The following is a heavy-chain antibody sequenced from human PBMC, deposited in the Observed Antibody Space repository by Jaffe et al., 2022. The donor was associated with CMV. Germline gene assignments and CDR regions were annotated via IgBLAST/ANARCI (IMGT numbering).Heavy chain of an antibody. CDR1: GFTFSSYW. CDR3: AREGVDYYDSSGYPFDY. CDR2: INSDGSST. V-gene: IGHV3-74*01. J-gene: IGHJ4*02. Sequence: EVQLVESGGGLVQPGGSLRLSCAASGFTFSSYWMHWVRQAPGKGLVWVSRINSDGSSTSYADSVKGRFTISRDNAKNTLYLQMNSLRAEDTAVYYCAREGVDYYDSSGYPFDYWGQGTLVTVSS. D-gene: IGHD3-22*01.